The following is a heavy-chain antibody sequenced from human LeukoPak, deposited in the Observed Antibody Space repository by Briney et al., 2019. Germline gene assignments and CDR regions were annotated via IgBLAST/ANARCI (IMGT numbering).Heavy chain of an antibody. J-gene: IGHJ5*02. CDR2: IIPNSGGT. CDR1: GYTFTDYY. V-gene: IGHV1-2*02. CDR3: AREFKGWFDP. Sequence: ASVKVSCKASGYTFTDYYMHWVRQAPGQGLEWMGWIIPNSGGTNYAQNFQGRVTMTRDTSISTAYMELSRLRSDDTAVYYCAREFKGWFDPWGQGTLVTVSS.